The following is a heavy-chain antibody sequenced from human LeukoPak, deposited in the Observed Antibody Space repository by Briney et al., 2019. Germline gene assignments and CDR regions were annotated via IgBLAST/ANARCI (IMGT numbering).Heavy chain of an antibody. CDR1: GFTFSHFG. CDR2: IRYDGSNK. J-gene: IGHJ4*02. Sequence: GGSLRLSCAASGFTFSHFGFHWVRQAPGKGLEWVAFIRYDGSNKYYADSVKGRFTISRDNSKNTLYLLMNSLRAEDTAVYYCAKGHYVWGSYRYSFDYWGQGTLVTVSS. D-gene: IGHD3-16*02. V-gene: IGHV3-30*02. CDR3: AKGHYVWGSYRYSFDY.